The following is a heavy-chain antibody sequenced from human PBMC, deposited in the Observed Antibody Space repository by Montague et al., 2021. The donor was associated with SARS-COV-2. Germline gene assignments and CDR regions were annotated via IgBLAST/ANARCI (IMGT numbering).Heavy chain of an antibody. Sequence: SETLSLTCTVSGYSISSGYYWGWLRQPPGKGQEWIGSINHSGSTYYNPSLKSRATISVDTSKNQFALKLSSVTAAATAVYYCARDVRYSDFLSGRAQTSLDYWGQGTLVTVSS. CDR1: GYSISSGYY. J-gene: IGHJ4*02. CDR2: INHSGST. V-gene: IGHV4-38-2*02. D-gene: IGHD3-3*01. CDR3: ARDVRYSDFLSGRAQTSLDY.